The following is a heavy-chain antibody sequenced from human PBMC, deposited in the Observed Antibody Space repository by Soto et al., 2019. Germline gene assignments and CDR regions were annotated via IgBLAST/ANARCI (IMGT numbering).Heavy chain of an antibody. CDR3: ARVDYDFWSGYPPFDY. CDR1: GFTFSSYW. V-gene: IGHV3-74*01. D-gene: IGHD3-3*01. Sequence: GSLRLSCAASGFTFSSYWMHWVRQAPGKGLVWVSRINSDGSSTSYADSVKGRFTISRDNAKNTLYLQMNSLRAEDTAVYYCARVDYDFWSGYPPFDYWGQGTLVTVSS. CDR2: INSDGSST. J-gene: IGHJ4*02.